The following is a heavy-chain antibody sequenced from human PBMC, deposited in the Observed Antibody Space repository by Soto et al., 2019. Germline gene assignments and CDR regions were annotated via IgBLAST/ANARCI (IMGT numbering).Heavy chain of an antibody. CDR2: ISYDGSNK. J-gene: IGHJ6*02. Sequence: GGSLRLSCAASGFTFSSYGMHWVRQAPGKGLEWVAVISYDGSNKYYADSVKGRFTISRDNSKNTLYLQMNSLRAEDTAVYYCANPYADSVHYYYGIDVWGRGSTGAVYS. D-gene: IGHD4-17*01. CDR3: ANPYADSVHYYYGIDV. CDR1: GFTFSSYG. V-gene: IGHV3-30*18.